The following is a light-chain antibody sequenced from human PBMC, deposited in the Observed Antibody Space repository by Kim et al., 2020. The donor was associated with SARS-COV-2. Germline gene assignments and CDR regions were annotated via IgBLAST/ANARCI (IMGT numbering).Light chain of an antibody. V-gene: IGLV10-54*04. CDR2: RNN. J-gene: IGLJ3*02. CDR1: INNVGYQG. CDR3: SAWDNSLGDWV. Sequence: RQTTPLTFTGHINNVGYQGAAWLQQHQGHPPKLLSYRNNKRPSGISERFSASRSGNTASLTITGLQPEDEADYYCSAWDNSLGDWVFGGGTQLTVL.